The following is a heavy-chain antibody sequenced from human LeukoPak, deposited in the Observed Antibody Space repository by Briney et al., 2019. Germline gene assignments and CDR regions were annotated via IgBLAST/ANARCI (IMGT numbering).Heavy chain of an antibody. CDR2: ISSSGSTI. D-gene: IGHD3-3*01. CDR1: GFTFSDYY. Sequence: GGSLRLSCAASGFTFSDYYMSWIRQAPGKGLEWVSYISSSGSTIYYADSVKGRFTISRDNAKNSLYLQMNSLRAEDTAVYYCARDSAGHDFWSGVGYYFDYWGQGTLVTVSS. CDR3: ARDSAGHDFWSGVGYYFDY. J-gene: IGHJ4*02. V-gene: IGHV3-11*04.